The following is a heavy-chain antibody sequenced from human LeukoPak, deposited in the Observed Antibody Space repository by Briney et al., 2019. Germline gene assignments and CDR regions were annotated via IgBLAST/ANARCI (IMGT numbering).Heavy chain of an antibody. Sequence: GGPLRLSCAASGFTFSSYAMSWVRQAPGKGLEWAAYISSNGDVTHYADSVKGRFTISRDNAKNLLYLQMNSLRAEDTAVYYCARLFGSDGYWGQGTLVTVSS. D-gene: IGHD2-21*01. CDR2: ISSNGDVT. CDR1: GFTFSSYA. V-gene: IGHV3-48*04. CDR3: ARLFGSDGY. J-gene: IGHJ4*02.